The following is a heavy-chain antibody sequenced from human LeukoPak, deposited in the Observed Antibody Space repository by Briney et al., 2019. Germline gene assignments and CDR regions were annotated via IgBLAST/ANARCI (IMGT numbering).Heavy chain of an antibody. CDR3: ARDQYGSGDGYYMDV. D-gene: IGHD3-10*01. V-gene: IGHV3-48*03. CDR2: ISSSGITI. CDR1: GFTFSSYE. Sequence: AGGSLRLSCAASGFTFSSYEMNWVRQAPGKGLEWISYISSSGITIFYADSVKGRFTISRDNAKNSLYLQMNSLRAEGTAVYYCARDQYGSGDGYYMDVWGKGTTVTISS. J-gene: IGHJ6*03.